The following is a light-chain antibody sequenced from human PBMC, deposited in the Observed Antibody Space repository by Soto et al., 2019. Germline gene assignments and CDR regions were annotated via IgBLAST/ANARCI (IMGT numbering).Light chain of an antibody. J-gene: IGKJ4*01. Sequence: EIVMTQSPATLSVSPGERANLSCRASQSVNSNLAWYQQKPGQAPRILIYGASTRATAIPARFSGSGSGTEFTLTISSLQSEDFAVYYCQQYNDWPRTFGGGTKVDIK. CDR3: QQYNDWPRT. V-gene: IGKV3-15*01. CDR2: GAS. CDR1: QSVNSN.